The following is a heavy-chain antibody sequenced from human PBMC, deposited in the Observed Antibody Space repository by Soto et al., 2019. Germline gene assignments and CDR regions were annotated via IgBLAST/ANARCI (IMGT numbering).Heavy chain of an antibody. J-gene: IGHJ4*02. CDR3: ARMAVAKGGFDY. V-gene: IGHV4-34*01. CDR1: GGSFSGYY. CDR2: INHSGST. D-gene: IGHD6-19*01. Sequence: SETLSLTCAVYGGSFSGYYWSWIRQPPGKGLEWIGEINHSGSTNYNPSLKSRVTISVDTSKNQFSLKLSSVTAADTAVYYCARMAVAKGGFDYWGQGTLVTVSS.